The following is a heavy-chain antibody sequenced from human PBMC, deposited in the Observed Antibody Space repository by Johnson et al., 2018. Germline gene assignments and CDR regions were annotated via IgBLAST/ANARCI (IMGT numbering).Heavy chain of an antibody. CDR2: IYHSGGP. CDR3: ARRVRGNPVDY. Sequence: QVQLQQWGAGLLKXSETLSLTCAVYGGSFSGYSWSWIRQPTGKGLEWIGEIYHSGGPSYSPSLRSRVTISLGTPENEFSRKLTSVTAADTAVYYCARRVRGNPVDYWGQGTLVTVSS. D-gene: IGHD3-10*01. V-gene: IGHV4-34*01. J-gene: IGHJ4*02. CDR1: GGSFSGYS.